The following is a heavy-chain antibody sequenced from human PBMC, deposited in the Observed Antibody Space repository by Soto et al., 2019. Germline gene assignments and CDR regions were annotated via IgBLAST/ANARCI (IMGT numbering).Heavy chain of an antibody. J-gene: IGHJ6*02. D-gene: IGHD2-15*01. CDR2: INSDGTIT. CDR1: GFAFSSHW. CDR3: VRDPDQYSYYGLDV. Sequence: EVQLVESGGDFVQPGGSLRLSCVASGFAFSSHWMYWVRRAPGKGLVWVSRINSDGTITTYADSVKGRFTISRDNAKNTLYLQMNSLRVEDTALYYCVRDPDQYSYYGLDVWGQGTTVIVS. V-gene: IGHV3-74*01.